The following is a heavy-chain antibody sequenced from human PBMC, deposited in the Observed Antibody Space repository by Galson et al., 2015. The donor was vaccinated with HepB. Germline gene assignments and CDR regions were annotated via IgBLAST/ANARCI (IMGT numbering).Heavy chain of an antibody. D-gene: IGHD3-3*01. CDR1: GFTFSSYA. CDR2: ISYDGSNK. Sequence: SLRLSCAASGFTFSSYAMHWVRQAPGKGLEWVAVISYDGSNKYYADSVKGRFTISRDNSKNTLYLQMNSLRAEDTAVYYCARARYDFWSGYYIPHFDYWGQGTLVTVSS. CDR3: ARARYDFWSGYYIPHFDY. J-gene: IGHJ4*02. V-gene: IGHV3-30-3*01.